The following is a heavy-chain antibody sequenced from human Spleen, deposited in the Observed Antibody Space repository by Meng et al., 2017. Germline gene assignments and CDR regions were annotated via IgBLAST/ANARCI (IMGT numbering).Heavy chain of an antibody. V-gene: IGHV3-9*01. Sequence: SLKIPCAASGLTFSSYSMNWVRQAPGKGLEWVSGISWNSRSVEYSDSVKGRFTISRDNAKNSLYLQMNSLRADDTALYDCARIGGYELAYGGQGTLVTVSS. D-gene: IGHD3-16*01. CDR1: GLTFSSYS. CDR3: ARIGGYELAY. J-gene: IGHJ4*02. CDR2: ISWNSRSV.